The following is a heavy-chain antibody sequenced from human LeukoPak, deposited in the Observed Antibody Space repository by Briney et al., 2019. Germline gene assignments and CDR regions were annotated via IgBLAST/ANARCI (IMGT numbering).Heavy chain of an antibody. J-gene: IGHJ6*03. D-gene: IGHD6-13*01. CDR3: ARGYSSSWYYYYYMDV. CDR2: INHSGST. Sequence: SETLSLTCAVYGGSFSGYYWSWIRQPPGKGLEWIGEINHSGSTNYNPSLKSRVTISVDTSKNQFSLKLSSVTAADTAVYYCARGYSSSWYYYYYMDVWGKGTTVTVSS. V-gene: IGHV4-34*01. CDR1: GGSFSGYY.